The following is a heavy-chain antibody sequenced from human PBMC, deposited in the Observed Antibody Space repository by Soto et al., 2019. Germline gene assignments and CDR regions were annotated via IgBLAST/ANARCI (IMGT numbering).Heavy chain of an antibody. CDR2: ISWNSGSI. J-gene: IGHJ4*02. Sequence: EVQLVESGGGLVQPGRSLRLSCAASGFTFDDYAMHWVRQAPGKGLEWVSGISWNSGSIGYADSVKGRFTISRDNAKNSLYLQMNSLRAEDTALYYSAKPQHDYGDYEPFDYWGQGTLVTVSS. V-gene: IGHV3-9*01. D-gene: IGHD4-17*01. CDR1: GFTFDDYA. CDR3: AKPQHDYGDYEPFDY.